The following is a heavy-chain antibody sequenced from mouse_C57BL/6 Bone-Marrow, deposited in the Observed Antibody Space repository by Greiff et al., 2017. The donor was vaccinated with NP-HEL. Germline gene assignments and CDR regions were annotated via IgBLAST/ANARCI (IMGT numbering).Heavy chain of an antibody. CDR3: ARFYDGYSMDY. J-gene: IGHJ4*01. D-gene: IGHD2-3*01. V-gene: IGHV1-81*01. Sequence: VQLQESGAELARPGASVKLSCKASGYTFTSYGISWVKQRTGQGLEWIGEIYPRSGNTYYNEKFKGKATLTADKSSSTAYMELRSLTSEDSAVYFCARFYDGYSMDYWGQGTSVTVSS. CDR1: GYTFTSYG. CDR2: IYPRSGNT.